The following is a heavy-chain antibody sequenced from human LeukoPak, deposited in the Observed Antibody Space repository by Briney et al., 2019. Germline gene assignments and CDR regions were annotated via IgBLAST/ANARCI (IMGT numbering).Heavy chain of an antibody. V-gene: IGHV4-34*01. J-gene: IGHJ4*02. CDR1: GGFFSGYY. D-gene: IGHD4-17*01. Sequence: SETLSLTCAVYGGFFSGYYWSWIRQPPGKGLEWIGEINHSGSTNYNPSLKSRVTISVDTSKNQFSLKLSSVTAADTAVYYCARESTVIDKGIDYWGQGTLVTVSS. CDR2: INHSGST. CDR3: ARESTVIDKGIDY.